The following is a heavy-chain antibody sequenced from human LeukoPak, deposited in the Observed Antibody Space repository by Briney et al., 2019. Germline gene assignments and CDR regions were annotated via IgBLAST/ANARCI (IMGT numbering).Heavy chain of an antibody. Sequence: TGGSLRLSCAASGFTFSSYAMSWVRQAPGKGLEWVSVIGGSGGSTYYADFVKGRFTISRDNSKNTLYLQMSSLRAEDTAVYYCAKKKRELRGFDYWGQGTLVTVSS. J-gene: IGHJ4*02. CDR1: GFTFSSYA. CDR2: IGGSGGST. CDR3: AKKKRELRGFDY. V-gene: IGHV3-23*01. D-gene: IGHD1-7*01.